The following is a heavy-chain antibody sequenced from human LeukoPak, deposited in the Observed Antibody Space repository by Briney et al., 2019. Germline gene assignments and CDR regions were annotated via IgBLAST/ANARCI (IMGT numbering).Heavy chain of an antibody. D-gene: IGHD7-27*01. Sequence: SETLSLTCTVSGGSISSYYWSWIRQPPGKGLEWIGYISYSGRTNYNPSLKSRVTISVDTSKNQFSLRLSSVTAADAAVYYCARKTGDLYYFDYWGQGTLVTVSS. J-gene: IGHJ4*02. CDR3: ARKTGDLYYFDY. CDR1: GGSISSYY. CDR2: ISYSGRT. V-gene: IGHV4-59*01.